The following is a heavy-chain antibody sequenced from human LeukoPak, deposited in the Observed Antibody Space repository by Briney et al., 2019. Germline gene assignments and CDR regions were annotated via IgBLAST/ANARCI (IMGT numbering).Heavy chain of an antibody. CDR1: GFTFGSYV. CDR3: ARYCGAASCYSGFDY. V-gene: IGHV3-23*01. D-gene: IGHD2-15*01. J-gene: IGHJ4*02. CDR2: ISGDGGT. Sequence: GGSLRLSCAASGFTFGSYVMSWVRQASGKGPEWVSAISGDGGTYYADSVKGRFTISRDNSKYTLYLQMNSLGGEDTALYYCARYCGAASCYSGFDYWGQGTLVTVAS.